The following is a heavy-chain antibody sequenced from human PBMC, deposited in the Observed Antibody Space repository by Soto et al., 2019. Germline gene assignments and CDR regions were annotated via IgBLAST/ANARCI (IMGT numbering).Heavy chain of an antibody. CDR3: ARDRYSSGWGHYYYYGMDV. D-gene: IGHD6-19*01. V-gene: IGHV6-1*01. Sequence: PSQTLSLTCVISGDSVSSNSAAWNWIRQSPSRGLEWLGRTYYRSKWYNDYAVSVKSRITINPDTSKNQFSLQLNSVTPEDTAVYYCARDRYSSGWGHYYYYGMDVWGQGTTVTVSS. CDR1: GDSVSSNSAA. CDR2: TYYRSKWYN. J-gene: IGHJ6*02.